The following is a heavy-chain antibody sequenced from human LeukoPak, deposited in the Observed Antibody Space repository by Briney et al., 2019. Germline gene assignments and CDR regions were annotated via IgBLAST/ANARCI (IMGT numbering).Heavy chain of an antibody. CDR3: ARDRYGDFPSMDA. Sequence: SETLSLTCAVSGGSISSSNWWSWVRQPPGKGLEWIGEIYHSGSTNYNPSLKSRVTISVDKSKNQFSLKLSSVTAADTAVYYCARDRYGDFPSMDAWGQGTTVTVSS. V-gene: IGHV4-4*02. J-gene: IGHJ6*02. CDR2: IYHSGST. D-gene: IGHD4-17*01. CDR1: GGSISSSNW.